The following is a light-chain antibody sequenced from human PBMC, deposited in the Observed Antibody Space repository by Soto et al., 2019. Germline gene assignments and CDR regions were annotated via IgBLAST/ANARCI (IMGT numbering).Light chain of an antibody. CDR2: WGS. J-gene: IGKJ1*01. CDR1: QSLLHGNGYTY. V-gene: IGKV2-28*01. CDR3: MQALQTPRT. Sequence: DLVMTQSPLSLPVTPGEPASISCRSSQSLLHGNGYTYLDWYLQKPGQSPQLLFYWGSYRASGGPDRFSGSGSGTDFTLKISRVEAEDVGVYYCMQALQTPRTFGQGTKVEIK.